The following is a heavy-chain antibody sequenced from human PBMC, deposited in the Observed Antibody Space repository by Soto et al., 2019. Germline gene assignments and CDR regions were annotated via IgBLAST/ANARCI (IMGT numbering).Heavy chain of an antibody. Sequence: VQLVQSGAEVKKPGASVKVSCKASGYTFVDYGITWVRQAPGQGLGWMGWMSAYYGSTDYAQKSQGRLTLTRDTSTSTAYMELRSLRPDDTAVYYCTREVELQRVIANGYWGQGTLVSVSS. V-gene: IGHV1-18*01. J-gene: IGHJ4*02. CDR1: GYTFVDYG. D-gene: IGHD3-16*02. CDR3: TREVELQRVIANGY. CDR2: MSAYYGST.